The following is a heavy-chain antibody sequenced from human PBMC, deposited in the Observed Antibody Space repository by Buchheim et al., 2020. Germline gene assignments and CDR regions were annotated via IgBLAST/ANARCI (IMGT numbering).Heavy chain of an antibody. CDR3: ARRAPHYYYYGMDV. V-gene: IGHV3-33*01. Sequence: QVQLVESGGGVVQPGRSLRLSCAASGFTFSSYGMHWVRQAPGKGLEWVAVIWYDGSNKYYADSVKGRFTISRDTSKNTLYLQMNSLRAEDTAVYYCARRAPHYYYYGMDVWGQGTT. CDR2: IWYDGSNK. J-gene: IGHJ6*02. CDR1: GFTFSSYG.